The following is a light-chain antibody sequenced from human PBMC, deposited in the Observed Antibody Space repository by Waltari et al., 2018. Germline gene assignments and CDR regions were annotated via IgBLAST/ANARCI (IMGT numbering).Light chain of an antibody. V-gene: IGLV2-14*03. Sequence: QSALTQPASVSGSPGQSLTIFCTGSDSDVGGYNYVSWYQQHPGKAPKLIIYDVSDRPSGVSNRFSASKSGNRASLTISGLQSEDEAEYFCSSYSEARGPQVLFGGGTKLTVL. CDR2: DVS. CDR1: DSDVGGYNY. J-gene: IGLJ3*02. CDR3: SSYSEARGPQVL.